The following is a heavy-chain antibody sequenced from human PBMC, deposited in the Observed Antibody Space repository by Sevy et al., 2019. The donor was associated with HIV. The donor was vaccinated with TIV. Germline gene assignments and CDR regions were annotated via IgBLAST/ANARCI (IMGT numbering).Heavy chain of an antibody. CDR1: GGSVSSGSYY. J-gene: IGHJ4*02. Sequence: SETLSLTYTVSGGSVSSGSYYWSWIRQPPGKGLEWIGYIYYSGSTNYNPSLKSRVTISVDTSKNQFSLKLSSVTAADTAVYYCARGLTYFDYWGQGTLVTVSS. D-gene: IGHD3-9*01. CDR3: ARGLTYFDY. CDR2: IYYSGST. V-gene: IGHV4-61*01.